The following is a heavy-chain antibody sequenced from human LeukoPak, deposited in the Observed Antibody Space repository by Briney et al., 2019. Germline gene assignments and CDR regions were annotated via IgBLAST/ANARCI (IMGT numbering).Heavy chain of an antibody. CDR1: GGSFSGYY. CDR2: INHSGST. D-gene: IGHD3-9*01. CDR3: ARHRYYDILTGSRYNWFDP. J-gene: IGHJ5*02. Sequence: SETLSLTCAVYGGSFSGYYWSWIRQPPGKGLEWIGEINHSGSTNYNPSLKSRVTISVDTSKNQFSLKLSSVTAADTAVYYCARHRYYDILTGSRYNWFDPWGQGTLVTVSS. V-gene: IGHV4-34*01.